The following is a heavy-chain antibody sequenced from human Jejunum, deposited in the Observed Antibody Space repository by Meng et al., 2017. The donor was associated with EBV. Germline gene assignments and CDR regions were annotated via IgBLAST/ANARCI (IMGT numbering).Heavy chain of an antibody. CDR1: GVSFSIYC. CDR3: AKSLFGGNTV. D-gene: IGHD4-23*01. Sequence: VELGEAWGGGVQSRRSLRLSCTASGVSFSIYCMSWVRQAPGKGLECVSGISGNSITTSYADSVKGRFTISRDNCKNTVFLQMNSLRAEDTAIYYCAKSLFGGNTVWGQGTLVTVSS. J-gene: IGHJ4*02. CDR2: ISGNSITT. V-gene: IGHV3-23*04.